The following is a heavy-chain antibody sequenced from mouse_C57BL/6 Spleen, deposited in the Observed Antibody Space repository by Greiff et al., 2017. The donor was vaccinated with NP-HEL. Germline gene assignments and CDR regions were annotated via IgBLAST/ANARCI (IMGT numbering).Heavy chain of an antibody. V-gene: IGHV3-6*01. CDR2: RSYDGSN. J-gene: IGHJ2*01. CDR3: ARGDYDYGAY. D-gene: IGHD2-4*01. CDR1: GYSITSGYY. Sequence: EVQLQQSGPGLVKPSQSLSLTCSVTGYSITSGYYWNWIRQFPGNKLEWMGYRSYDGSNNYNPSLKNRIAITRDTSKNQFFLKLNSVTTEDTATYYCARGDYDYGAYWGQGTTLTVSS.